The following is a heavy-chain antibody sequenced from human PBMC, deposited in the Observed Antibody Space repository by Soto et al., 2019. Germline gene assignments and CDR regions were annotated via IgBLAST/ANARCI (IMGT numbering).Heavy chain of an antibody. CDR2: ISGTGGST. Sequence: EVQLLESGGGVVQPGGSLRLSCAASGFTFNNYALNWVRQAPGKGLEWVSSISGTGGSTFYAGSAKCRFTITRDNPKKTLFLQMTSLRAEDPAVYYCGKRKSKWGTGDACAIWGEG. CDR1: GFTFNNYA. J-gene: IGHJ3*02. V-gene: IGHV3-23*01. D-gene: IGHD7-27*01. CDR3: GKRKSKWGTGDACAI.